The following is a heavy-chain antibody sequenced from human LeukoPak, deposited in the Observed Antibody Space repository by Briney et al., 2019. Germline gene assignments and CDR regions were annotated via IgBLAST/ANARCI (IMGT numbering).Heavy chain of an antibody. J-gene: IGHJ4*02. CDR2: ISGSGGST. V-gene: IGHV3-23*01. CDR1: GFTFSSHA. D-gene: IGHD6-19*01. CDR3: AKGRAGIDY. Sequence: PGGSLRLSCAGSGFTFSSHAMSWVRQAPGKGLEWVSGISGSGGSTYYADSVKGRFTISRDNSKNTLYVQMNSLRAEDTAVYYCAKGRAGIDYWGQGTLVIVSS.